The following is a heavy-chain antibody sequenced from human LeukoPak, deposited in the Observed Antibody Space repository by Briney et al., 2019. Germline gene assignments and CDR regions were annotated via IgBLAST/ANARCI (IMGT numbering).Heavy chain of an antibody. CDR3: ATDRNDPGAFDI. V-gene: IGHV1-24*01. CDR2: FDPEDGET. J-gene: IGHJ3*02. CDR1: GYTLTELS. Sequence: ASVKVPCKVSGYTLTELSMHWVRQAPGKGLEWMGGFDPEDGETIYAQKFQVRVTITEHTSTATASTDLSSLRSEDTAVYYCATDRNDPGAFDIWGQGTMVTVSS.